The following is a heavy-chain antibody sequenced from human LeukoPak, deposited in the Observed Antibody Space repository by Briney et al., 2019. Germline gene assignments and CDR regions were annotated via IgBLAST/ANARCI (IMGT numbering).Heavy chain of an antibody. CDR1: GFTFSSYG. V-gene: IGHV3-30*18. CDR2: ISYDGSNK. CDR3: AKDQDYYCGMDV. J-gene: IGHJ6*02. Sequence: PGRSLRLSCAASGFTFSSYGMHWVRQAPGKGLEWVAVISYDGSNKYYADSVKGRFTISRDNSKNTLYLQMNSLRAEDTAVYYCAKDQDYYCGMDVWGQGTTVTVSS.